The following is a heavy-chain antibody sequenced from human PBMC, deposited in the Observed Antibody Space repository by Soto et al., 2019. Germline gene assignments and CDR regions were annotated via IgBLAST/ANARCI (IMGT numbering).Heavy chain of an antibody. CDR2: IITISGAA. Sequence: QVQLVQSGAEVKKPGSPVKVSCKASGGTFSNYVVNWVRQAPGQGLEWMGRIITISGAANYAQKFQGRVTITADKSTSTSYMELSSLRSEDTAVYYCARDMTRTVVPYFDFWGQGTLVTVSS. J-gene: IGHJ4*02. CDR3: ARDMTRTVVPYFDF. CDR1: GGTFSNYV. V-gene: IGHV1-69*06. D-gene: IGHD1-7*01.